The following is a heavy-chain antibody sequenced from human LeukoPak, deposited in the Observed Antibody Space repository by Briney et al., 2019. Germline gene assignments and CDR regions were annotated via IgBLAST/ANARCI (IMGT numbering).Heavy chain of an antibody. Sequence: ASVKVSCKASGYTFTSYDVNWVRQATGQGLEWMGWMNPNSGNTGYAQKFQGRVTMTRNTSISTAYMELSSPRSEDTAVYYCARGYSGYDSSDYYYYYMDVWGKGTTVTVSS. CDR2: MNPNSGNT. J-gene: IGHJ6*03. CDR1: GYTFTSYD. V-gene: IGHV1-8*01. CDR3: ARGYSGYDSSDYYYYYMDV. D-gene: IGHD5-12*01.